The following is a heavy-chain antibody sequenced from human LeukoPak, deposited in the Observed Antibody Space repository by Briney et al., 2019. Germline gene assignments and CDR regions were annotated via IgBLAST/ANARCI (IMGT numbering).Heavy chain of an antibody. CDR1: GYTFTSYD. Sequence: ASVKVSCKASGYTFTSYDINWVRQATGRGLEWMGWMNPNSGNTGYAQKFQGRVTITRNTSISTAYMELSSLRSEDTAVYYCATWSSGYDLDAFDIWGQGTMVTVSS. D-gene: IGHD5-12*01. V-gene: IGHV1-8*03. CDR2: MNPNSGNT. CDR3: ATWSSGYDLDAFDI. J-gene: IGHJ3*02.